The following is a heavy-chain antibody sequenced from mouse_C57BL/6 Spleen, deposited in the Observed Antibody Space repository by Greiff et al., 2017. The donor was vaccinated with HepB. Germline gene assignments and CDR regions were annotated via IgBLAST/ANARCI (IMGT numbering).Heavy chain of an antibody. D-gene: IGHD2-5*01. CDR2: IDPSDSYT. V-gene: IGHV1-50*01. J-gene: IGHJ1*03. Sequence: QVQLQQSGAELVKPGASVKLSCKASGYTFTSYWMQWVKQRPGQGLEWIGEIDPSDSYTNYNQKFKGKATLTVDTSSSTAYMQLSSLTSEDSAVYYGARRRAYYSNYGYFDVWGTGTTVTVSS. CDR1: GYTFTSYW. CDR3: ARRRAYYSNYGYFDV.